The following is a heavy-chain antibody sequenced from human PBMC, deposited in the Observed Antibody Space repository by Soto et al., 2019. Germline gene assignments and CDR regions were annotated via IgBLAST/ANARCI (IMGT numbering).Heavy chain of an antibody. CDR1: GYTFTSYY. J-gene: IGHJ4*02. V-gene: IGHV1-46*01. D-gene: IGHD3-9*01. CDR3: ARSPGTGDY. Sequence: QVQLVQSGAEVKKPGASVKVSCKASGYTFTSYYMHWVRQAPGQGLEWMGISNPSGGSTSYAQKFQCRVTMTRDTSTSTVEMGLCSLRSEDTAVYYCARSPGTGDYWGQGTLVTVSS. CDR2: SNPSGGST.